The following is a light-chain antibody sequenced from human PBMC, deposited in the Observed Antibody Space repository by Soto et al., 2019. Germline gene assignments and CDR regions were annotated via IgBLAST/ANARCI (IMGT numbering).Light chain of an antibody. CDR1: SSDVGDYNY. V-gene: IGLV2-14*01. CDR3: SSYTSSSTHVV. J-gene: IGLJ2*01. Sequence: QSVLTQPASVSGSPGQSITISCTGTSSDVGDYNYVSWYQQHPGKAPKLMIYDVSNRPSGVSNRFSGSKSGNTASLTISGLQVEDEADYYCSSYTSSSTHVVFGGGTKLTVL. CDR2: DVS.